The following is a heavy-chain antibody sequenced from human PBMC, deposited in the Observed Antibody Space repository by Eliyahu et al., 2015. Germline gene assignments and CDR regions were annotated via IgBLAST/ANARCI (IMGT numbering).Heavy chain of an antibody. CDR2: IYPGDXAT. Sequence: EVRLVQSGAELKKPGESXKIXCXGSGYTFVNYWXAWVRXMPGXGLEWMAMIYPGDXATRYSPSFQGHVTLSVDKSTDTAYLXWSSLKTSDSAIYYCTRRLMDAWGQGTTVTVS. J-gene: IGHJ6*02. V-gene: IGHV5-51*03. CDR1: GYTFVNYW. CDR3: TRRLMDA.